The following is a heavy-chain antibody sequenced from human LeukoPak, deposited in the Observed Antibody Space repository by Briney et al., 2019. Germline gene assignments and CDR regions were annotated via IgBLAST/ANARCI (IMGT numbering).Heavy chain of an antibody. D-gene: IGHD5-18*01. Sequence: GRSLRLSCAASGFTFRSSAMHWVRQAPGQGLEWVAVTSYDGRNKYYADSAKGRFTISRDNSKNTLYLQMNSLRPEDTAVYYCARDGYGLDTPMVSTNFDYWGQGTLVTVSS. J-gene: IGHJ4*02. V-gene: IGHV3-30*04. CDR2: TSYDGRNK. CDR3: ARDGYGLDTPMVSTNFDY. CDR1: GFTFRSSA.